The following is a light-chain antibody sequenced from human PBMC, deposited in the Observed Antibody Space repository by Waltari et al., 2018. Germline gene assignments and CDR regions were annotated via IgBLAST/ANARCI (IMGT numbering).Light chain of an antibody. J-gene: IGLJ3*02. Sequence: QSALTQPPSASGAPGLSVTISCTGTSSDVGGYNYVSWYQQHPGKAPKLMIYKVTKRPAGVPDRFAGSSSGNTASLTISGLQAEDEADYYCSSYSSSNNLVFGGGTKLAVL. V-gene: IGLV2-8*01. CDR1: SSDVGGYNY. CDR2: KVT. CDR3: SSYSSSNNLV.